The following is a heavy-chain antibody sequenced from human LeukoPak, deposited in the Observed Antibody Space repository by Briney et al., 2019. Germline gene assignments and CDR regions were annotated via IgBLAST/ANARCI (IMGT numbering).Heavy chain of an antibody. CDR2: INPDGSST. V-gene: IGHV3-74*01. Sequence: PGGSLRLSCAASGFIFSSYWMHWVRQAPGKGLVWVSRINPDGSSTTYADSVKGRFTISRDNAKNTLYLQMNSLRAEDTAVYYCARTAYSDYSLGFWGQGTLVTVSS. CDR1: GFIFSSYW. CDR3: ARTAYSDYSLGF. D-gene: IGHD5-12*01. J-gene: IGHJ4*02.